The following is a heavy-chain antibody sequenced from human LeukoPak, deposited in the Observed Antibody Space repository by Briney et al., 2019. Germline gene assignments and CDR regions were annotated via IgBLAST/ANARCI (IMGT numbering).Heavy chain of an antibody. CDR2: IYYTGST. D-gene: IGHD6-13*01. CDR1: GGSMNSYF. CDR3: ARGVVAAAVRTFDL. Sequence: PSETLSLTCTVSGGSMNSYFWSWIRQPPGKGLEWIGYIYYTGSTNYNPSLKSRVTISVDTSKSQFSLKLSSVTAADTAVYYCARGVVAAAVRTFDLWGQGTLVTVSS. J-gene: IGHJ4*02. V-gene: IGHV4-59*01.